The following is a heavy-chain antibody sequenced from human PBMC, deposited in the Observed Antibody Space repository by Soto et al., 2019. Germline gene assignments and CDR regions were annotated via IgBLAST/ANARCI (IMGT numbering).Heavy chain of an antibody. CDR1: GGSISSGGYY. J-gene: IGHJ4*02. CDR3: ARDRPHYGSGSYAVESLDY. Sequence: QVQLQESGPGLVKPSQTLSLTCTVSGGSISSGGYYLSWIRQHPGKGLEWIGYIYYSGSTYYNPSLKSRVTISVDTSKNQFSLKVSSVTAADTAVYYCARDRPHYGSGSYAVESLDYWGQGTLVTVSS. V-gene: IGHV4-31*03. CDR2: IYYSGST. D-gene: IGHD3-10*01.